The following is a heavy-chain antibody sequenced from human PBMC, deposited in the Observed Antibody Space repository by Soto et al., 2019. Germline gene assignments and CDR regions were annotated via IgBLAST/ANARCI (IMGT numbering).Heavy chain of an antibody. CDR3: ARVRAYYYSSGYYSNDAFDI. V-gene: IGHV4-30-4*01. CDR1: GGSISSGDYY. CDR2: IYYSGST. Sequence: SETLSLTCSVSGGSISSGDYYWNWIRQPPGKGLEWIGHIYYSGSTYYNSSLKSRVTISLDTSKNQFSLKLSSVTAADTAVYYCARVRAYYYSSGYYSNDAFDIWGQGTMVTVSS. J-gene: IGHJ3*02. D-gene: IGHD3-22*01.